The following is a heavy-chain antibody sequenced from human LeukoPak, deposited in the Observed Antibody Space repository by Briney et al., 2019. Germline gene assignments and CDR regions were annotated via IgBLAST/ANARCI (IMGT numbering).Heavy chain of an antibody. Sequence: SETLSLTCTVSGGSISSYYWSWIRQPPGKGLEWIGYIYYSGSTNYNPSLKSRVTISVDTSKNQFSLKLSSVTAADTAVYYCAREARAVAGTPWFDPWGQGTLVTVSS. V-gene: IGHV4-59*01. CDR3: AREARAVAGTPWFDP. D-gene: IGHD6-19*01. J-gene: IGHJ5*02. CDR2: IYYSGST. CDR1: GGSISSYY.